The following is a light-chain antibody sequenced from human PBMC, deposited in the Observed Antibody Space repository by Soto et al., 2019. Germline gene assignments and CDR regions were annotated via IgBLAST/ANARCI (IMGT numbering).Light chain of an antibody. CDR1: QGISSY. V-gene: IGKV1-9*01. Sequence: IQLTQSPSSLSASVGDRVTITCRASQGISSYLAWYQQKPGKAPKLLIYAASTLQSGVPSRFSGSGSGTDFTLTISSLQPEYFATYYCQQLNSYPQTFGQGTKLDIK. CDR2: AAS. J-gene: IGKJ2*01. CDR3: QQLNSYPQT.